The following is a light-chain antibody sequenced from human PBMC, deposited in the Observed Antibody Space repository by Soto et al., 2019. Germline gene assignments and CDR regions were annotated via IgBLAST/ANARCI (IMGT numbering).Light chain of an antibody. CDR1: SSDVGAYNF. CDR3: SAYTVSRTYV. J-gene: IGLJ1*01. Sequence: SVLTQPASVSGSPGQSITISCTGTSSDVGAYNFVSWHQQHPGKAPKLMIYNVYDRPSGISYRFSGSKSGNTASLTISGLQGEDEADYYCSAYTVSRTYVFGTGTKLTVL. CDR2: NVY. V-gene: IGLV2-14*03.